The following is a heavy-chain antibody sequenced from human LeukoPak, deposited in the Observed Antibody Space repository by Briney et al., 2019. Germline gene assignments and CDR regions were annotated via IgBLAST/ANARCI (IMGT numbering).Heavy chain of an antibody. CDR1: GDSIRSSSYY. D-gene: IGHD3-22*01. V-gene: IGHV4-39*01. J-gene: IGHJ4*02. Sequence: PSETLSLTCTVSGDSIRSSSYYWGWIRQPPGKGLEWIGSIYYSGSTYYNPSLKSRVTISVDMSKNQFSLKLSSVTAADTAVYYRARHSYYDSSGYYYAYWGQGTLVTVSS. CDR3: ARHSYYDSSGYYYAY. CDR2: IYYSGST.